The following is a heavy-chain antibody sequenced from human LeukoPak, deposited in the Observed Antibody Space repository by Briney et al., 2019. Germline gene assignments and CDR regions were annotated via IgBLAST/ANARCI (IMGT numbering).Heavy chain of an antibody. CDR3: ARDCDHYYDSSGTTFDI. Sequence: ASVKVSFQASGGTFSSYTISGVRQAPGQGLEWVGRIITILGIANKVQKFQGRVTITADKSTSTAYMELSSLRSEDTAVYYCARDCDHYYDSSGTTFDIWGQGTMVTVSS. CDR2: IITILGIA. CDR1: GGTFSSYT. D-gene: IGHD3-22*01. V-gene: IGHV1-69*04. J-gene: IGHJ3*02.